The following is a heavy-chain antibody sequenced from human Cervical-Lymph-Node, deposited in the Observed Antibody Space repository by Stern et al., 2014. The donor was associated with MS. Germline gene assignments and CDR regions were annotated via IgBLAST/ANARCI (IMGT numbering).Heavy chain of an antibody. CDR2: ISSDGSSQ. Sequence: DQLVESGGGVVQPGRSLRLSCAASGVTFGRHTMHWVRQAPGKGLDWVASISSDGSSQHYADSVKGRFTISRDNSNNTLYLQMNSLRAEDTAMYYCARPAAARYFDYWGQGTQVTVSS. CDR1: GVTFGRHT. J-gene: IGHJ4*02. V-gene: IGHV3-30-3*01. D-gene: IGHD6-25*01. CDR3: ARPAAARYFDY.